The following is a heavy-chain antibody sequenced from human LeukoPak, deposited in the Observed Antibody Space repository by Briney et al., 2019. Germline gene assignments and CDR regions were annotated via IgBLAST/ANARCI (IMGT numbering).Heavy chain of an antibody. CDR3: ARGRPDPQNSDYWDY. CDR2: IHYTGRT. J-gene: IGHJ4*02. Sequence: SETLSLTCTISRGSISTYYWSWIRQTPGTTLEWIGNIHYTGRTRYNPSLESRVTMSLDTPKNEFSLRLTSMTAADSAVYYCARGRPDPQNSDYWDYWGQGILVTVSS. CDR1: RGSISTYY. D-gene: IGHD3-22*01. V-gene: IGHV4-59*13.